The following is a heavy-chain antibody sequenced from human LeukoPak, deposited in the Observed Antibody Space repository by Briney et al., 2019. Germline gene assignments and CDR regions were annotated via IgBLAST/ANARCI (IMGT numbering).Heavy chain of an antibody. Sequence: PGGSLRLSCAASGFTFSSYAMSWVRQAPGKGLEWVSAISGSGGSTYYADSVKGRFTISRDNSKNSLYLQMNSLRTEDTALYYCAKAGGSYYDYWGQGTLVTVSS. CDR3: AKAGGSYYDY. V-gene: IGHV3-23*01. CDR2: ISGSGGST. J-gene: IGHJ4*02. CDR1: GFTFSSYA. D-gene: IGHD3-16*01.